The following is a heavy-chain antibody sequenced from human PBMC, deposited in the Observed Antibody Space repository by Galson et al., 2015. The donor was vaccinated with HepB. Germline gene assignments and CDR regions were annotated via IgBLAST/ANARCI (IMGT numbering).Heavy chain of an antibody. D-gene: IGHD3-22*01. CDR3: ARYRALNYYDSSGYYLGYFDY. CDR2: ISAYNGNT. V-gene: IGHV1-18*01. Sequence: SVKVSCKASGYTFTSYGISWVRQAPGQGLEWMGWISAYNGNTNYAQKLQGRVTMTTDTSTSTAYMELRSLRSDDTAVYYCARYRALNYYDSSGYYLGYFDYWGQGTLVTVSS. CDR1: GYTFTSYG. J-gene: IGHJ4*02.